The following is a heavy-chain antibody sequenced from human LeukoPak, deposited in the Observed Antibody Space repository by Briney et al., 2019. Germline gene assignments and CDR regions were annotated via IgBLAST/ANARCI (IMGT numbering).Heavy chain of an antibody. Sequence: GGSLRLSCAASGFTVSSNYMSWVRQTPGRGLEGLSIIYSGDDTYYPDSLKGRFTISRDNSKNTLYLQMNSLRAEDTAVYYCAREEDGRFLEWLSTRAFDYWGQGTLVTVSS. J-gene: IGHJ4*02. CDR3: AREEDGRFLEWLSTRAFDY. D-gene: IGHD3-3*01. CDR1: GFTVSSNY. V-gene: IGHV3-66*01. CDR2: IYSGDDT.